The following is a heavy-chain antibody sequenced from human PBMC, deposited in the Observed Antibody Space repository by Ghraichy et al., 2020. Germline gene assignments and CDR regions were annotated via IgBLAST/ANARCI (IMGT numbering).Heavy chain of an antibody. J-gene: IGHJ3*02. CDR1: GGSVSSGSYY. D-gene: IGHD3-22*01. CDR3: ARDSSVTTMIGDAFDI. CDR2: IYYSGST. V-gene: IGHV4-61*01. Sequence: SETLSLTCTVSGGSVSSGSYYWSWIRQPPGKGLEWIGYIYYSGSTNYNPSLKSRVTISVDTSKNQFSLKLSSVTAADTAVYYCARDSSVTTMIGDAFDIWGQGTMVTVSS.